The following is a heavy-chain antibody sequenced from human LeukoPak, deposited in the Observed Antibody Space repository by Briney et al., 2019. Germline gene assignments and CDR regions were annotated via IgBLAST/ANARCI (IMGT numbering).Heavy chain of an antibody. Sequence: GGSLRLSCAASGFTFSSYAMSWVRQAPGKGLVWVSRINSDGSSTSYADSVKGRFTISRDNAKNTLYLQMNSLRAEDTAVYYCARAEYSYGSTGQDFDYWGQGTLVTVSS. CDR1: GFTFSSYA. CDR2: INSDGSST. V-gene: IGHV3-74*01. CDR3: ARAEYSYGSTGQDFDY. J-gene: IGHJ4*02. D-gene: IGHD5-18*01.